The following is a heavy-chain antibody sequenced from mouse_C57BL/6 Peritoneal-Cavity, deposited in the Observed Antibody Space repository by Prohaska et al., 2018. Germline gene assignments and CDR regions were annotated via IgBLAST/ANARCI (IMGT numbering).Heavy chain of an antibody. CDR1: GYTLPSYW. J-gene: IGHJ3*01. CDR3: AREGSNYGFAY. CDR2: IDPSDSET. D-gene: IGHD2-5*01. Sequence: QVQLQQPGAELVRPGSSVKLSCKASGYTLPSYWMNWVKQRPIQVLELIGNIDPSDSETHDNQKVKDKATLTVDKSASPAYMQLSRLTCEDSAVYYCAREGSNYGFAYWGQGTLVTVSA. V-gene: IGHV1-52*01.